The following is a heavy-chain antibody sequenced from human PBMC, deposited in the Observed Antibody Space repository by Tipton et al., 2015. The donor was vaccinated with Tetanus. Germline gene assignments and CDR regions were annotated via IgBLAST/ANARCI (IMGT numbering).Heavy chain of an antibody. CDR3: ARGVSRDWNGHYFDY. D-gene: IGHD1-1*01. CDR2: ISSSSSYI. V-gene: IGHV3-21*04. J-gene: IGHJ4*02. Sequence: GSLRLSCAASGFTFSSYFMNWVRQAPGKGLEWVSSISSSSSYIYYADSVKGRFTMSRDNAKNSLYLQMNSLRAEDTAVYYCARGVSRDWNGHYFDYWGQGTLVTVSS. CDR1: GFTFSSYF.